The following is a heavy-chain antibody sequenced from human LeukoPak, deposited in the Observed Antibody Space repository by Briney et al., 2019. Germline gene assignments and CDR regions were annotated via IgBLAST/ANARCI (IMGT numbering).Heavy chain of an antibody. V-gene: IGHV3-30*01. CDR2: ISYDGSKT. D-gene: IGHD1-14*01. CDR1: GFTFSNYA. CDR3: ASNRGSDY. Sequence: GRSLRLSCAASGFTFSNYAMHWVRQAPGKGLEWVAAISYDGSKTYYADSVKGRFSISRGNSKNTLYLQMDSLRAEDTAVYYCASNRGSDYWGQGTLVTVSS. J-gene: IGHJ4*02.